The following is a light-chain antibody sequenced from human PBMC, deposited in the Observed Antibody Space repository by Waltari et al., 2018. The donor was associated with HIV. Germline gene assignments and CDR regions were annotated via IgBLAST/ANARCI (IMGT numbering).Light chain of an antibody. J-gene: IGLJ3*02. CDR2: SNN. CDR3: AAWDDSLNGWV. V-gene: IGLV1-44*01. Sequence: SVMTQPLSASGTPGQRLTISCSGSSPHTVISTVTCYQRLPGTAPKLLLYSNNQRPSGVPDRVSGSKSGTSASLAISGLQSEDEADYYCAAWDDSLNGWVFGGGTKLTVL. CDR1: SPHTVIST.